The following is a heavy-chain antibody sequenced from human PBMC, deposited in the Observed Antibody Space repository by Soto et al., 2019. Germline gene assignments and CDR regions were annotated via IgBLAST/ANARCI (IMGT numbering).Heavy chain of an antibody. V-gene: IGHV3-23*01. CDR1: GFTFSSHA. D-gene: IGHD6-13*01. CDR2: LSDSGISI. Sequence: EVQLLESGGGLVQPGGSLRLSCTASGFTFSSHAMTWVRQAPGKGLEWVSGLSDSGISIYYADSVKDRLNISRDNSKNTLYLQIHTLRAEDTAVYYCAKVSSSWYAGFFDLWGQGTLVTVSS. CDR3: AKVSSSWYAGFFDL. J-gene: IGHJ4*02.